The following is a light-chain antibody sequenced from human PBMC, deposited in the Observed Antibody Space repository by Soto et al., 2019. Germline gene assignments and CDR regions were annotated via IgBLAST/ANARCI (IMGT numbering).Light chain of an antibody. Sequence: EIVMTQYPGTLSVSPGERATLSCRASESVDRYLAWYQQKPGQAPRLLIYGASTRATGVPARFSGSGSGTEFTLTISSLQSKDFAVYFCQQCSEWPLITFGQGTRQEAK. J-gene: IGKJ5*01. CDR3: QQCSEWPLIT. CDR1: ESVDRY. V-gene: IGKV3-15*01. CDR2: GAS.